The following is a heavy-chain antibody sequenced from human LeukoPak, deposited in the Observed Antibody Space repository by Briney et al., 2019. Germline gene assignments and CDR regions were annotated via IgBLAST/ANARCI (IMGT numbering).Heavy chain of an antibody. V-gene: IGHV4-30-4*01. CDR1: GGSIRSGDYY. D-gene: IGHD2-2*02. CDR3: ARSDWNYCSSSSCYTALVL. CDR2: IYYSGST. J-gene: IGHJ4*02. Sequence: PSETLSLTCTVSGGSIRSGDYYWSWIRQPPGKGLEWIGYIYYSGSTYYNPSLKSRVTISVDTSKNQFSLKLSSVTAADTAVYFCARSDWNYCSSSSCYTALVLWGQGTLVTVSS.